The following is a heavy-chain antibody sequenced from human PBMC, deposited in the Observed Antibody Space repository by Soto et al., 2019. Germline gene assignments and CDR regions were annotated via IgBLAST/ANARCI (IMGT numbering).Heavy chain of an antibody. D-gene: IGHD3-3*01. CDR2: INPHGGST. V-gene: IGHV1-46*01. CDR1: GDTFTSYY. J-gene: IGHJ5*02. Sequence: ASVKVSCKAPGDTFTSYYLNWVRQAPGQGLEWMGVINPHGGSTKCAQKFQGRITMTRDTSRSTVYMELSSLRSDDTAIYYCARSSGGNFGIIIEGSNWFDPWGQGTLVTSPQ. CDR3: ARSSGGNFGIIIEGSNWFDP.